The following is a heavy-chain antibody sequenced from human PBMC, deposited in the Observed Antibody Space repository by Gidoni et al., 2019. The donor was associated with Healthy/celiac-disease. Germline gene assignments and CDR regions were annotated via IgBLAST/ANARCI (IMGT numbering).Heavy chain of an antibody. V-gene: IGHV3-15*07. J-gene: IGHJ6*04. CDR1: SVSNAW. Sequence: SVSNAWMNWVRQAPGKGLEWVGRIKSKTDGGTTDYAAPVKGRFTISRDDSKNTLYLQMNSLKTEDTAVYYCTASPARLYYYGMDVWGKGTTVTVSS. CDR3: TASPARLYYYGMDV. CDR2: IKSKTDGGTT.